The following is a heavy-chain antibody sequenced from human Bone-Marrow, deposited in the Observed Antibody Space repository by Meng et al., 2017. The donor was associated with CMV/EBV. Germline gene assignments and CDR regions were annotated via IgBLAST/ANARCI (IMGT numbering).Heavy chain of an antibody. CDR3: ARHSPFFLGMDV. Sequence: GSLRLSCTVSGGSISSSSYYWGWIRQPPGKGLEWIGSIYYSGSTYYNPSLKSRVTISVDTPKNQFSLKLSSVTAADTAVYYCARHSPFFLGMDVWGQGTTVTVSS. CDR1: GGSISSSSYY. J-gene: IGHJ6*02. V-gene: IGHV4-39*01. CDR2: IYYSGST.